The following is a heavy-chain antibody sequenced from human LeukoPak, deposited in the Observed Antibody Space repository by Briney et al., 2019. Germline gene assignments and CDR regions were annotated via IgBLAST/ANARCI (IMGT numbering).Heavy chain of an antibody. J-gene: IGHJ6*04. CDR2: ISSDGSNK. D-gene: IGHD5-12*01. Sequence: GRSLRLSCAASGFTFSSYGMHWVRQAPGKGLEWVAAISSDGSNKYYADSVKGRFTISRDNSKNTLYLQMSSLRAEDTAVYYCAKDLLLGYSGYDWGEPYYYYYGMDVWGKGTTVAVSS. V-gene: IGHV3-30*18. CDR3: AKDLLLGYSGYDWGEPYYYYYGMDV. CDR1: GFTFSSYG.